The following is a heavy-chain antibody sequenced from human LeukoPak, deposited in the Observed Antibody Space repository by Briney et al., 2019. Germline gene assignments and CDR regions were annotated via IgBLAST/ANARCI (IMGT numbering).Heavy chain of an antibody. CDR1: GGSISSYY. J-gene: IGHJ5*02. CDR3: AGRLPSLNKPFDP. CDR2: ISYSGST. Sequence: SSESLSLTCSVSGGSISSYYWSWIRQPPGKGLEWIGDISYSGSTNYNPSLKSRVTVSVDTSNKQFSLKLSSVTAADTAVYYCAGRLPSLNKPFDPWGHGTLVTVSS. V-gene: IGHV4-59*01. D-gene: IGHD2-21*02.